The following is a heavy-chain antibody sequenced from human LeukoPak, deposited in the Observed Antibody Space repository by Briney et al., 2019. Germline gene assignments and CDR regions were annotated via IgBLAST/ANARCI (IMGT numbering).Heavy chain of an antibody. CDR1: GFTFSDYE. Sequence: GVSLRLSCAASGFTFSDYEMNWVRQAPGKGLEWVSYISSSGSTIYYADSVKGRFTITRDNAKTSLYLQINSLRAEDTAVYYCARLRGGYRLYWGQGTLVTVSS. CDR2: ISSSGSTI. V-gene: IGHV3-48*03. D-gene: IGHD5-24*01. CDR3: ARLRGGYRLY. J-gene: IGHJ4*02.